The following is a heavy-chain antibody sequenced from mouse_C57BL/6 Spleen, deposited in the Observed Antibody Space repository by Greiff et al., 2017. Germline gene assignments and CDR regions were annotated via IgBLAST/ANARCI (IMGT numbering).Heavy chain of an antibody. CDR2: IHPYDGDT. D-gene: IGHD6-5*01. Sequence: QVQLQQSGAELVKPGASVKMSCKASGYTFTSYCMHWVKQSHGNILEWIGNIHPYDGDTNYNQKFKGKATLTVDKSSSTAYMQLSSLTSEDSAVXYCARYAYYFDYWGQGTTLTVSS. CDR3: ARYAYYFDY. J-gene: IGHJ2*01. CDR1: GYTFTSYC. V-gene: IGHV1-74*01.